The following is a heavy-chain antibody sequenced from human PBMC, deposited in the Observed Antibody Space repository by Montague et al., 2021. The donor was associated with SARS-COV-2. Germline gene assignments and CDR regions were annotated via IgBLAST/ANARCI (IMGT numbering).Heavy chain of an antibody. D-gene: IGHD2-2*01. V-gene: IGHV4-39*01. CDR3: ARHTVFCTSTSCFQEPPLYFYMGV. CDR2: IYYSGSS. CDR1: GDSISHSSFY. Sequence: SETLSLTCSVSGDSISHSSFYWGWIRQPPGRGLEWIGRIYYSGSSSYNPSLKIRVTISIDTSKNQFSLELSSVTAADTAVYYCARHTVFCTSTSCFQEPPLYFYMGVWGEGTTVTVSS. J-gene: IGHJ6*03.